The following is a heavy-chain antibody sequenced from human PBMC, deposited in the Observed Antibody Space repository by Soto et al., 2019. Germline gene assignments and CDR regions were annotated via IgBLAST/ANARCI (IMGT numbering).Heavy chain of an antibody. CDR3: ARARFGGLGAIFADY. CDR1: GFTVSNNY. V-gene: IGHV3-66*01. D-gene: IGHD3-3*01. J-gene: IGHJ4*02. CDR2: IYRGGST. Sequence: EVQLVNSGGGLVQPGGSLRLSCAASGFTVSNNYMSWVRQAPGKGLDWVSVIYRGGSTYYADSVKDRFTICRDNSENTLYLQMSSRRAEDTAVYYCARARFGGLGAIFADYWGQGTLVTVSS.